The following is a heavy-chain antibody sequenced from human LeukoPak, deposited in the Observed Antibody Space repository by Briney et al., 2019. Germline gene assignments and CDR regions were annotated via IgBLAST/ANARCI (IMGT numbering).Heavy chain of an antibody. CDR1: GFTFDDYG. D-gene: IGHD3-10*01. J-gene: IGHJ4*02. CDR2: INWNGGST. Sequence: PGGSLRLSCAASGFTFDDYGMSWVRQAPGKGLEWVSGINWNGGSTGYADSVKGRFTISRDNAKNSLYLQMNSLRAEDTALYYCARGYGSGSYPPYYFDYWGQGTLVTVSS. V-gene: IGHV3-20*04. CDR3: ARGYGSGSYPPYYFDY.